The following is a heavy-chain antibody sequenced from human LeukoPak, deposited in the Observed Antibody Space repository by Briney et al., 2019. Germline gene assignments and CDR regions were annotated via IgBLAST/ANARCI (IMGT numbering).Heavy chain of an antibody. Sequence: PGGSLRLSCAASGFTFSSYMNWVRQAPGKGLEWFSSVSSTSSYIYYADSVKGRFTISIDNAKNSLYLQMNSLRADDTAVYYCARGQSRYFDWYLGFFDYWGQGTLVTVSS. V-gene: IGHV3-21*01. CDR2: VSSTSSYI. CDR3: ARGQSRYFDWYLGFFDY. J-gene: IGHJ4*02. CDR1: GFTFSSY. D-gene: IGHD3-9*01.